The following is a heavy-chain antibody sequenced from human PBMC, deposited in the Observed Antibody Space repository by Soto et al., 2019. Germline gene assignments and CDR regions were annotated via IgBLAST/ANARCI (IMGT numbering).Heavy chain of an antibody. CDR3: ALGTYGVDRVAFDI. Sequence: DVQLLESGGGLVQPGGSLRLSCAASGFTFSNYGMNWVRQAPGKGLEWVSAITGSGVITYYADSVKGRFTISRDNSKKPLSLKINSLRADDPAIYYCALGTYGVDRVAFDIWAKGQWSPSLQ. CDR2: ITGSGVIT. V-gene: IGHV3-23*01. D-gene: IGHD4-17*01. J-gene: IGHJ3*02. CDR1: GFTFSNYG.